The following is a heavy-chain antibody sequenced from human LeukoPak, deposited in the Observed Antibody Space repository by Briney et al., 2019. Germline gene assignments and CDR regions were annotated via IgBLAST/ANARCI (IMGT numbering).Heavy chain of an antibody. Sequence: PSETLSLTCTVSGGSISSSSYYWGWIRQPPGKGLEWIGSIYYSGNTYYNPSLKSRVTISVDTSKNQFSLKLNSVTAADTAVYYCANLPGSSGGWGQGTLVTVSS. V-gene: IGHV4-39*07. CDR1: GGSISSSSYY. CDR2: IYYSGNT. D-gene: IGHD6-25*01. J-gene: IGHJ4*02. CDR3: ANLPGSSGG.